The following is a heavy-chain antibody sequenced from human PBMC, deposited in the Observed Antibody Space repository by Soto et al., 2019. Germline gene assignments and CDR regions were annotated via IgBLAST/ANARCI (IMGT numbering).Heavy chain of an antibody. D-gene: IGHD1-26*01. Sequence: PSEILSLTCTVSGGSISCFYWSWLRQPPGKGLEWISYIYYSGSTNYNPSLKSRVTISVDTSRSQFSLKLSSVTAADTAVYYCARGYRGTFHFWGQGTLVTVSS. J-gene: IGHJ4*02. CDR3: ARGYRGTFHF. V-gene: IGHV4-59*01. CDR1: GGSISCFY. CDR2: IYYSGST.